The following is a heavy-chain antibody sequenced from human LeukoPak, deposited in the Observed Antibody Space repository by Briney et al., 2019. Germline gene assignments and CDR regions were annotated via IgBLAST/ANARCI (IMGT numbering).Heavy chain of an antibody. J-gene: IGHJ4*02. CDR3: ARGALGDYYDSSGYSFDD. V-gene: IGHV3-21*06. CDR2: ISSRSSYK. Sequence: PGGSLRLSCAASGFTFSSYAMSWVRQTPGKGLEWVSSISSRSSYKYYADSVKGRFTISRDNAKNSLYLQMNSLRAEDTAVYYCARGALGDYYDSSGYSFDDWGQGTLVTVSS. CDR1: GFTFSSYA. D-gene: IGHD3-22*01.